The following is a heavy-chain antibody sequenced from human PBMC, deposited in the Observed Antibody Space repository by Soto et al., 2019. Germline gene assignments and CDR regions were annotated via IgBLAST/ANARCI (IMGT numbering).Heavy chain of an antibody. D-gene: IGHD1-26*01. Sequence: EDQLVESGGGLVQPGGSLRLTCAVSGFSFRSDWMNCVRQAPGKGLEWVAHTNQDGSEKYYLDSVKGRFTIFRDNAKNALYLQMNSLRAEDPAVYYCSGGVGDAIWGQGTLVTVSS. J-gene: IGHJ4*02. CDR2: TNQDGSEK. CDR3: SGGVGDAI. CDR1: GFSFRSDW. V-gene: IGHV3-7*04.